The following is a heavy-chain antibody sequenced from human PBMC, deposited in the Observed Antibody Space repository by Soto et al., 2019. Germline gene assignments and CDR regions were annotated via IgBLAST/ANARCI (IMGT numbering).Heavy chain of an antibody. V-gene: IGHV1-69*13. CDR3: ARDFNHYYDSSGYYDTLFYFDY. J-gene: IGHJ4*02. CDR2: IIPIFGTA. D-gene: IGHD3-22*01. Sequence: ASVKASCKASGGTFSSYAISWVRQAPGQGLEWMGGIIPIFGTANYAQKFQGRVTITADESTSTAYMELSSLRSEDTAVYYCARDFNHYYDSSGYYDTLFYFDYWGQGTLVTVSS. CDR1: GGTFSSYA.